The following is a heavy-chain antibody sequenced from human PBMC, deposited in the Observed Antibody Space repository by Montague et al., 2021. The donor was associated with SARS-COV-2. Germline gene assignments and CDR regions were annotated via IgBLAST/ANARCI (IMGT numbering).Heavy chain of an antibody. D-gene: IGHD2-8*01. V-gene: IGHV4-4*02. CDR1: GVSISGRNW. CDR2: IYNSGSA. J-gene: IGHJ6*02. CDR3: VRVPPSVSATGGNYYYGLDV. Sequence: SETLSLTCAVSGVSISGRNWWSWIRQPPGKGLEWIGEIYNSGSANYNPSLRGRVTISVDKSKNQFSLNMTPATAADTAVYYCVRVPPSVSATGGNYYYGLDVWGQGTSITVSS.